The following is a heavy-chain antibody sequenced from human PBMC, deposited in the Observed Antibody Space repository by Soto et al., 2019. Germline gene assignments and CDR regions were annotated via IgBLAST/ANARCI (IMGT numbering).Heavy chain of an antibody. CDR1: GYAFTGYD. CDR3: ATRSSSVHF. Sequence: ASVKVSCKSSGYAFTGYDIHWVRQAPGQGLEWMGWINPNSGDTNYAQKFQGRVTMTRDTSFSTAYMELSSLRSDDTAVYYCATRSSSVHFCGQGPLVTVSS. D-gene: IGHD5-18*01. CDR2: INPNSGDT. V-gene: IGHV1-2*02. J-gene: IGHJ4*02.